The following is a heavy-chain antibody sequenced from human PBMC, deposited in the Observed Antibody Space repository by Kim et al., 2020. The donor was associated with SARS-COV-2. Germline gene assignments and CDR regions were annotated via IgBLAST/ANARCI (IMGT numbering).Heavy chain of an antibody. Sequence: SQTLSLTCAISGDSVSNNSAAWNWIRQSPSRGLEWLGRTYYRSKWYNDYAVSVKSRITINPDTSKNQFSLQLNSVTPEDTAVYYCARGHNWNYEDYYYYGMDVWGQGTTVTVSS. CDR2: TYYRSKWYN. CDR1: GDSVSNNSAA. V-gene: IGHV6-1*01. J-gene: IGHJ6*02. D-gene: IGHD1-7*01. CDR3: ARGHNWNYEDYYYYGMDV.